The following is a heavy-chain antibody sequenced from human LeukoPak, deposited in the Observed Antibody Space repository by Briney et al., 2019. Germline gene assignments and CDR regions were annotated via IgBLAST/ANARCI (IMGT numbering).Heavy chain of an antibody. CDR3: AKEGGSYYYWVGNYFDY. V-gene: IGHV3-23*01. D-gene: IGHD1-26*01. CDR2: IGGSGGST. J-gene: IGHJ4*02. Sequence: GWALRLSCAASGFTFSSYGMSWVRPAPGKGLEGGSAIGGSGGSTYYADSVKGRFTISRDNSKNTLHLQMNSLRAEDTAVYYCAKEGGSYYYWVGNYFDYWGEGTLVRVSP. CDR1: GFTFSSYG.